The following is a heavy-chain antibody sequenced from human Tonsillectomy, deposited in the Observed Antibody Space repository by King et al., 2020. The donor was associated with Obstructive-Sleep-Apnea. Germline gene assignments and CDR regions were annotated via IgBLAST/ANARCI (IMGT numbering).Heavy chain of an antibody. CDR1: GYTFTSYG. Sequence: QLVQSGAEVKKPGASVKVSCKASGYTFTSYGIRWVRQAPGQGLEWMGWISVYNGNTNYAQNFQGRVTMTTDTSTSTTYMELRSLRSDDTAVYYCARERELPAYYYYGMDVWGQGTTVTVSS. CDR2: ISVYNGNT. CDR3: ARERELPAYYYYGMDV. D-gene: IGHD1-7*01. V-gene: IGHV1-18*04. J-gene: IGHJ6*02.